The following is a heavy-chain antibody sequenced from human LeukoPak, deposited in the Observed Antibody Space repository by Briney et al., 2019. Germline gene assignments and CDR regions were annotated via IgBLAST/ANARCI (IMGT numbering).Heavy chain of an antibody. CDR3: ARDGGDYYYYYYMDV. J-gene: IGHJ6*03. V-gene: IGHV3-9*01. CDR2: ISWNSGNI. D-gene: IGHD2-21*02. CDR1: GFTFDDYA. Sequence: PGGSLRLSCAASGFTFDDYAMHWVRQAPGKGLEWVSGISWNSGNIGYADSVKGRFTISRDNAKNSLYLQMNSLRAEDTAVYYCARDGGDYYYYYYMDVWGKGTTVTVSS.